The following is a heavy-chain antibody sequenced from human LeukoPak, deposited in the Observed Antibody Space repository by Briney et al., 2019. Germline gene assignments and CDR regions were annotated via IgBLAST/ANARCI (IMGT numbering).Heavy chain of an antibody. Sequence: GGSLRLSCAASGFTFRDHWMTWVSQARGEGLEWVANIKEDGSEKYYVDSVKGRFTISRDNAKNSLYLQMNSLRVEDTAVYYCASPLISSVAANFDYWGQGTPVTVSS. CDR1: GFTFRDHW. D-gene: IGHD2-15*01. CDR3: ASPLISSVAANFDY. CDR2: IKEDGSEK. V-gene: IGHV3-7*01. J-gene: IGHJ4*02.